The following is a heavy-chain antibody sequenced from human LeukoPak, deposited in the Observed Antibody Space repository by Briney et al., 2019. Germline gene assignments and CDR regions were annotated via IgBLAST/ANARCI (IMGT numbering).Heavy chain of an antibody. J-gene: IGHJ6*03. D-gene: IGHD2-15*01. CDR1: GFIFSNYW. Sequence: PGGSLRLSCAASGFIFSNYWMSWVRQAPGKGLEWVADIKQDGSEKYYVDSVKGRFTISRDNAKNSLYLQMNSLRAEDTAVYYCARVVVVVAATLDYYYYMDVWGKGTTVTVSS. CDR3: ARVVVVVAATLDYYYYMDV. CDR2: IKQDGSEK. V-gene: IGHV3-7*01.